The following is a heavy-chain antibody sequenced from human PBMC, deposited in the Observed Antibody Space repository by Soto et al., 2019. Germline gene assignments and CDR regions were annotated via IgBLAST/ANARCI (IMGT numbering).Heavy chain of an antibody. CDR3: ARGGYYYENSGQNAYDY. J-gene: IGHJ4*01. CDR2: IYYGGST. V-gene: IGHV4-31*03. Sequence: LSLTCTVSGGSISSGGYYWSWIRQHPGKGLEWIGYIYYGGSTYYNPSLKSRATISGDTSKNQFSLKLSSVTAADTAVYYCARGGYYYENSGQNAYDYWGQGILVTVS. D-gene: IGHD3-22*01. CDR1: GGSISSGGYY.